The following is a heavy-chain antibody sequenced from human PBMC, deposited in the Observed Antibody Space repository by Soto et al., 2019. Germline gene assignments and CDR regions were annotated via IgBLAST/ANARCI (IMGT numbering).Heavy chain of an antibody. CDR2: IYYSGST. V-gene: IGHV4-31*03. CDR3: AALGDCTNGVCSPGDY. J-gene: IGHJ4*02. D-gene: IGHD2-8*01. CDR1: GGSISSGGYY. Sequence: QVQLRESGPGLVKPSQTLSLTCTVSGGSISSGGYYWSWIRQHPGKGLEWIGYIYYSGSTYYNPSLKSRVTISVDTSKNQFSLKLSSVTAADTAVYYCAALGDCTNGVCSPGDYWGQGTLVTVSS.